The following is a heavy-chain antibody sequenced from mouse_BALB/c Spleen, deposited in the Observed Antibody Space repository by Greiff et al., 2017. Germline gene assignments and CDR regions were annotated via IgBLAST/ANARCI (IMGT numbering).Heavy chain of an antibody. D-gene: IGHD2-1*01. CDR3: ARDRGNYALFAY. CDR2: IWAGGST. Sequence: VQGVESGPGLVAPSQSLSITCTVSGFSLTSYGVHWVRQPPGKGLEWLGVIWAGGSTNYNSALMSRLSISKDNSKSQVFLKMNSLQTDDTAMYYCARDRGNYALFAYWGQGTLVTVSA. V-gene: IGHV2-9*02. CDR1: GFSLTSYG. J-gene: IGHJ3*01.